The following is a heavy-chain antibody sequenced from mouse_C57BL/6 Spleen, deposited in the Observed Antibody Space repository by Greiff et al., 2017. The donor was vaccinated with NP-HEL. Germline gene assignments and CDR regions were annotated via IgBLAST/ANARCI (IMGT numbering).Heavy chain of an antibody. CDR2: INYDGSST. J-gene: IGHJ4*01. Sequence: DVKLVESEGGLVQPGSSMKLSCTASGFTFSDYYMAWVRQVPEKGLEWVANINYDGSSTYYLDSLKSRFIISRDNAKNILYLQMSSLKSEDTATYYCAREGVRGYYAMDYWGQGTSVTVSS. CDR3: AREGVRGYYAMDY. CDR1: GFTFSDYY. D-gene: IGHD2-2*01. V-gene: IGHV5-16*01.